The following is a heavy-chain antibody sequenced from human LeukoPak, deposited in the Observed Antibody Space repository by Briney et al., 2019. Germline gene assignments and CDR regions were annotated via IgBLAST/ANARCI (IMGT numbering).Heavy chain of an antibody. J-gene: IGHJ4*02. D-gene: IGHD3-10*01. CDR2: ISGSGGST. V-gene: IGHV3-23*01. CDR3: ASDLWFGRPNTLDY. Sequence: QSGGSLRLSCAASGFTFSSYAMRWVRQAPGKGLEWVSAISGSGGSTYYADSVKGRFTISRDNAKNSLYLQMNSLRAEDTAVYYCASDLWFGRPNTLDYWGQGTLVTVSS. CDR1: GFTFSSYA.